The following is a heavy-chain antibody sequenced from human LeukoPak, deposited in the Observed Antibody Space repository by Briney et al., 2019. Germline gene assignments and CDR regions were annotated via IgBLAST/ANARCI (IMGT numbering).Heavy chain of an antibody. V-gene: IGHV3-33*06. CDR1: GFTFSSYG. J-gene: IGHJ4*02. Sequence: GGSLRLSCAASGFTFSSYGMHWVRQAPGKGLEWVAVIWYDGSNKYYADSVKGRFTISRDISKNTLYLQMNSLRAEDTAVYYCAKERGRYTDFDSWGQGTLVTVSS. CDR2: IWYDGSNK. D-gene: IGHD6-19*01. CDR3: AKERGRYTDFDS.